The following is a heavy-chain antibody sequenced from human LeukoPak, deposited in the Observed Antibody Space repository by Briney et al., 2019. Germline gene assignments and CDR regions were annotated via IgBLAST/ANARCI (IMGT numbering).Heavy chain of an antibody. Sequence: SVKVSCKASGGTFSSYAISWVRQAPGQGLEWMGRIIPILGIANYAQKFQGRVTITADKSTSTAYMELSSLRSEDTAVYYCARVVDDSRSDYFDYWGQGTLVTVSS. J-gene: IGHJ4*02. V-gene: IGHV1-69*04. D-gene: IGHD3-22*01. CDR2: IIPILGIA. CDR3: ARVVDDSRSDYFDY. CDR1: GGTFSSYA.